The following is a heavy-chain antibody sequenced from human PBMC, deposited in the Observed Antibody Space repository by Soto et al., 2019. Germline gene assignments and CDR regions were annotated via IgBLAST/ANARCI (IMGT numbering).Heavy chain of an antibody. CDR3: ARGPPVVTRKDYYYGMDV. V-gene: IGHV1-18*01. J-gene: IGHJ6*02. CDR2: ISAYNGNT. CDR1: GYTFTIYG. Sequence: ASVKVSCKASGYTFTIYGISCVLQSPVQWLEWMGWISAYNGNTNYAQKLQGRVTMTTDTSTSTAYMEPRSLRSDDTAVYYCARGPPVVTRKDYYYGMDVWGQGTTVTVSS. D-gene: IGHD2-15*01.